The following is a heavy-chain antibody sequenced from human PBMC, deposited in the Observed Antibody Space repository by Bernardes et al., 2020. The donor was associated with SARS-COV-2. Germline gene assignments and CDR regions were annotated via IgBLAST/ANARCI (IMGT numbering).Heavy chain of an antibody. D-gene: IGHD6-6*01. CDR2: IIPIFGTA. J-gene: IGHJ3*02. Sequence: SVKVSCKASGGTFSSYAISWVRQAPGQGLEWMGGIIPIFGTANYAQKFQGRVTITADESTSTAYMELSSLRSEDTAVYYCARPVEYSSPQDAFDIWGQGTMVTVSS. V-gene: IGHV1-69*13. CDR1: GGTFSSYA. CDR3: ARPVEYSSPQDAFDI.